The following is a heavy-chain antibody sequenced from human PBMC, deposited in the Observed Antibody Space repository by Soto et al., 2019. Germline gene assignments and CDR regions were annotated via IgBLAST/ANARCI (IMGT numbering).Heavy chain of an antibody. CDR1: GFTFTSYG. J-gene: IGHJ4*02. CDR3: VSDRGYGHASVPHS. Sequence: QAHLVESGGGVVQPGRSLRLSCAASGFTFTSYGMHWVRQAPGKRLEWVAVISYDGGLQHYADSVKGRFTTSRDNSKNMVLLQMNSLRAEDTAVYYCVSDRGYGHASVPHSWGQGTLVSVSS. CDR2: ISYDGGLQ. V-gene: IGHV3-30*03. D-gene: IGHD5-18*01.